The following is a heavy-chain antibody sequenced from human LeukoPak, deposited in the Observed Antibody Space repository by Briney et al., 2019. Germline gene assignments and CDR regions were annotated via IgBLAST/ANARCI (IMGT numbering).Heavy chain of an antibody. V-gene: IGHV3-30-3*01. Sequence: GRSLRLSCAASGFTFSSYAMHWVRQAPGKGLEWVAVISYDGSNKYYADSVKGRFTISRDNSKNTLYLQMNSLRAEDTAVYYCARGPTYYYDSSGHRAFDIWGQGTTVTVSS. J-gene: IGHJ3*02. CDR1: GFTFSSYA. CDR2: ISYDGSNK. D-gene: IGHD3-22*01. CDR3: ARGPTYYYDSSGHRAFDI.